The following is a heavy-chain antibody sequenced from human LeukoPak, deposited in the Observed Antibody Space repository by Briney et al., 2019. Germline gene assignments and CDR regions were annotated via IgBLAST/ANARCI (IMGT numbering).Heavy chain of an antibody. J-gene: IGHJ4*02. Sequence: SVKVSCKASGGTFSSYAISWVRQAPGQGLEWMGRIIPILGIANYAQKFQGRVTITADKSTSTAYMELSSLRSEDTAVYYCASDDTSHWTSGSHDYWGQGTLVTVSS. D-gene: IGHD2-2*01. CDR1: GGTFSSYA. V-gene: IGHV1-69*04. CDR3: ASDDTSHWTSGSHDY. CDR2: IIPILGIA.